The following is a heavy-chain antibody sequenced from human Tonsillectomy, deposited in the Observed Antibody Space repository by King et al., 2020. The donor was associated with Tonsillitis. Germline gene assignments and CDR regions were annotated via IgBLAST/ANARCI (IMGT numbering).Heavy chain of an antibody. CDR3: ARDPHSSGWSGVLGYFDY. J-gene: IGHJ4*02. CDR2: ISYDVSAE. CDR1: GFPFSTYT. V-gene: IGHV3-30*01. Sequence: VQLVESGGGVVQPGRSLRLSCAASGFPFSTYTMHWVRQAPGKGLEGVTMISYDVSAEFYADSGKGRITTSRDNSKNRLFLQINSLRAEDTAVYYCARDPHSSGWSGVLGYFDYWGQGTVVTVSS. D-gene: IGHD6-19*01.